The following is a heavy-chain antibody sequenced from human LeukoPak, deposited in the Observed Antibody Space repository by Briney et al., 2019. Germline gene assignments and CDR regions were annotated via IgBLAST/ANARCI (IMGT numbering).Heavy chain of an antibody. CDR1: GGSISSGGYY. V-gene: IGHV4-31*03. CDR2: IYYSGST. Sequence: SQTLSLTCTVSGGSISSGGYYWSWIRQHPGKGLEWIGYIYYSGSTYYNPSLKSRVTISVDTSKNQFSLKLSSVTAADTAVYYXXXXXXXXXXXXXXXXXXXXIQGYYGMDVWGQGTTVTVSS. J-gene: IGHJ6*02. CDR3: XXXXXXXXXXXXXXXXXXXIQGYYGMDV.